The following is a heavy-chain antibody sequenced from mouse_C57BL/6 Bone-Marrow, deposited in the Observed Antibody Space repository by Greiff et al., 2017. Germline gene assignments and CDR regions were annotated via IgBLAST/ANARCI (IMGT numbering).Heavy chain of an antibody. Sequence: EVQRVESGGDLVKPGGSLKLSCAASGFTFSSYGMSWVRQTPDKRLEWVATISSGGSYTYYPDSVKGRFTISRANAKNTLYLQMSSLKSEDTAMYYCARLHVGNFDYWGQGTTLTVSS. CDR1: GFTFSSYG. V-gene: IGHV5-6*01. CDR2: ISSGGSYT. J-gene: IGHJ2*01. CDR3: ARLHVGNFDY.